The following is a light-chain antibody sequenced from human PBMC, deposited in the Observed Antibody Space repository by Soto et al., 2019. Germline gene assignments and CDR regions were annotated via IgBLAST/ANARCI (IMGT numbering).Light chain of an antibody. Sequence: SALTQPASVSGSPGQSITISCTGTSSDVGAYNFVSWYQHHPGRAPKLIIYEVTIRPSGVSNRFSGSKSGNTASLTISGLQAEGEADYYCSSYTTSAPYVFGSGTKVTVL. CDR1: SSDVGAYNF. CDR3: SSYTTSAPYV. V-gene: IGLV2-14*01. CDR2: EVT. J-gene: IGLJ1*01.